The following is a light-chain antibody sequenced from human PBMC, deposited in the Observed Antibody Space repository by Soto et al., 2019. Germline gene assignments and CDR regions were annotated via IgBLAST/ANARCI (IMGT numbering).Light chain of an antibody. CDR2: AAS. CDR3: LQDYKYPRT. V-gene: IGKV1-6*01. Sequence: AIQMTQSPSSLSASVGDRVTLTCRASQDIRNELGWYQQRPGKAPKLLIYAASTFQSGVPSRFSASGSGTDFTLTISSLQPDDFATYYCLQDYKYPRTFGPGTKVEIK. CDR1: QDIRNE. J-gene: IGKJ4*01.